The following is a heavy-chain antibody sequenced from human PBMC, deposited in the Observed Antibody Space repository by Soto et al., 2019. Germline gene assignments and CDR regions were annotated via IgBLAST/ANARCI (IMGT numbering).Heavy chain of an antibody. CDR3: ARDTLYDSSGYYYVGYNWFDP. CDR2: INAGNGNT. V-gene: IGHV1-3*01. Sequence: GASVKVSCKASGGTFSSYAISWVRQAPGQGLEWMGGINAGNGNTKYSQKFQGRVTITRDTSASTAYMELSSLRSEDTAVYYCARDTLYDSSGYYYVGYNWFDPWGQGTLVTVSS. J-gene: IGHJ5*02. CDR1: GGTFSSYA. D-gene: IGHD3-22*01.